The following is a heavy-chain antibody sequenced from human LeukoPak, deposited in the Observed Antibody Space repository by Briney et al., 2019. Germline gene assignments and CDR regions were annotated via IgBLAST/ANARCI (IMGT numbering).Heavy chain of an antibody. CDR3: ARAMTTVTPFDY. Sequence: PSETLSLTCAVYGGSFSGYYWSWIRQPPGKGLEWIGEINHSGSTNYSPSLKSRVTISVDTSKNQFSLKLSSVTAADTAVYYCARAMTTVTPFDYWGQGTLVTVSS. J-gene: IGHJ4*02. CDR1: GGSFSGYY. CDR2: INHSGST. V-gene: IGHV4-34*01. D-gene: IGHD4-17*01.